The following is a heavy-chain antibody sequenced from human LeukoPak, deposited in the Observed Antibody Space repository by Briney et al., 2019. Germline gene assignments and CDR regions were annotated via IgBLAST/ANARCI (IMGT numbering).Heavy chain of an antibody. D-gene: IGHD1-26*01. CDR1: GGSISSNAYY. CDR2: IYSSVST. CDR3: AYSGSYGHLGY. Sequence: SETLSLTCTVSGGSISSNAYYWAWIRQPPGTGLEWIGSIYSSVSTYYNPSLKSRVTISVDTSKNQFSLRLSSVTAADTALYYCAYSGSYGHLGYWGQGIPVTVSS. V-gene: IGHV4-39*01. J-gene: IGHJ4*02.